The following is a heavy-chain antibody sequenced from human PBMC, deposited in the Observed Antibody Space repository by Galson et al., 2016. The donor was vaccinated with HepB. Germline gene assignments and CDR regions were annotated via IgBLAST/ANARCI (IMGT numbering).Heavy chain of an antibody. CDR3: AKDLRWGLLLDY. J-gene: IGHJ4*02. CDR2: ISHDGTYK. D-gene: IGHD1-26*01. CDR1: GLIFSSYG. V-gene: IGHV3-30*18. Sequence: SLRLSCAVSGLIFSSYGMHWVRQAPGKGLEWVAVISHDGTYKDYADSVKGRFTISRDNSKNTLYLQMNSLRAEDTAVYYCAKDLRWGLLLDYWGQGTLVTVSS.